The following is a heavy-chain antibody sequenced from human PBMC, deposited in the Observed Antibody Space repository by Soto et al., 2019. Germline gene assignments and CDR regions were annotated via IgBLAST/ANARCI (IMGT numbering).Heavy chain of an antibody. CDR3: VRDNYSGYMNV. CDR1: GFTFSSFG. Sequence: PGGSLRLSCAASGFTFSSFGMHWVRQAPGKGLEWVAIIWYDASNKYHADSVKGRFTISRDNSESTLYLQMNSLRAEDTAVYYCVRDNYSGYMNVWGKGTTVPAP. J-gene: IGHJ6*03. D-gene: IGHD1-26*01. CDR2: IWYDASNK. V-gene: IGHV3-33*01.